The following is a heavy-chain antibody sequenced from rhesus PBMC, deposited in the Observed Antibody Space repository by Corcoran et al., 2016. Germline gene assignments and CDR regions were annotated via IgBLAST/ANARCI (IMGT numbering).Heavy chain of an antibody. CDR3: ASGLRGLSYFDY. CDR1: GGSIRSNY. Sequence: QLQLQEAGPGLVKPAETLSITCAVSGGSIRSNYWSWFRQLPGKGLEVIWEINGNSGSTNYNPSLRRRVTHFDGAATKRFALRLRSVTAADTAVYYGASGLRGLSYFDYRGQGVLVTVSS. D-gene: IGHD6-13*01. V-gene: IGHV4-80*01. CDR2: INGNSGST. J-gene: IGHJ4*01.